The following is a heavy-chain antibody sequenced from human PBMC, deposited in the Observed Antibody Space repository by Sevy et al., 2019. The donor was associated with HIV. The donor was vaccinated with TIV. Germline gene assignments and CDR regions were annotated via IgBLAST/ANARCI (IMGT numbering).Heavy chain of an antibody. J-gene: IGHJ4*02. CDR2: IWYDGSQK. V-gene: IGHV3-33*01. D-gene: IGHD1-26*01. CDR3: ARPILGVTTSTYFDS. Sequence: GGSLRLSCSASGFPFSSFAMHWVRQAPGKGLEWVALIWYDGSQKYFADSLKGRLTISRDNSKNTLFLQMNSLRAEDTAVYCCARPILGVTTSTYFDSWGQGTLVTVSS. CDR1: GFPFSSFA.